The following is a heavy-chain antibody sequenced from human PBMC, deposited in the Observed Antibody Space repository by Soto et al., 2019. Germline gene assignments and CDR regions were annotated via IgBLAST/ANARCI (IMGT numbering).Heavy chain of an antibody. J-gene: IGHJ6*03. CDR1: GFTVSSNY. V-gene: IGHV3-53*04. CDR3: ARVKVGYCSSTSCYARYYYYYMDV. Sequence: PGGSLRLSCAASGFTVSSNYMSWVRQAPGKGLEWVSVIYSGGSTYYADSVKGRFTISRHNSKNTLYLQMNSLRAEDTAVYYCARVKVGYCSSTSCYARYYYYYMDVWGKGTTVTVS. D-gene: IGHD2-2*01. CDR2: IYSGGST.